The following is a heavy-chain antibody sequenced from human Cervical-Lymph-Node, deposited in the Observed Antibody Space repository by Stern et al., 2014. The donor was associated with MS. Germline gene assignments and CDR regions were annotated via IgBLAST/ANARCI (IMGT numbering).Heavy chain of an antibody. Sequence: EVQLVESGGGVVQPGRSLRLSCEASGFSFEDHGMHWVRQAPGKGLEWVAGISCNSGNIAYADSVKGRFTISRDDAKNSLYLHMNGLRAEDTALYYCAKDMMDYFGSGSFGSFDHWGQGTLVTVSS. CDR2: ISCNSGNI. J-gene: IGHJ4*02. D-gene: IGHD3-10*01. CDR3: AKDMMDYFGSGSFGSFDH. V-gene: IGHV3-9*01. CDR1: GFSFEDHG.